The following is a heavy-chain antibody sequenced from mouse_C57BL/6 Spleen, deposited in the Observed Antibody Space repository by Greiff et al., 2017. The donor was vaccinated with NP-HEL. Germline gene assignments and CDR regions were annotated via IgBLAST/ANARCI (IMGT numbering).Heavy chain of an antibody. Sequence: VQLQQSGAELVRPGASVTLSCKASGYTFTDYEMHWVKQTPVHGLEWIGAIDPETGGTAYNQKFKGKAILTADKSSSTAYMELRILTSEDSAVYYCTRSRYYSNYGGYFDVWGTGTTVTVSS. J-gene: IGHJ1*03. V-gene: IGHV1-15*01. CDR2: IDPETGGT. CDR3: TRSRYYSNYGGYFDV. D-gene: IGHD2-5*01. CDR1: GYTFTDYE.